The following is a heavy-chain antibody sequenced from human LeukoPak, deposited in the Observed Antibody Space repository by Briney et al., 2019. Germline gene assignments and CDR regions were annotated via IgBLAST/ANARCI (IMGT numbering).Heavy chain of an antibody. V-gene: IGHV1-8*01. CDR3: ARGNEKTYYYYYMDV. Sequence: ASVKVSCKTSGYSFADYDIHWVRQATGQGLEWMGWMNPKTDNTEYAQKFQGRVTLTWTTSISTAYMELSSLRSEDTAVYYCARGNEKTYYYYYMDVWGKGTTVTISS. J-gene: IGHJ6*03. CDR2: MNPKTDNT. CDR1: GYSFADYD. D-gene: IGHD1-1*01.